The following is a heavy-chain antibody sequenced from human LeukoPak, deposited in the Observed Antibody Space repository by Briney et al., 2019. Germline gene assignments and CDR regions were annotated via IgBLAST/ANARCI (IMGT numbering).Heavy chain of an antibody. J-gene: IGHJ4*02. CDR3: ASARSVVVPAALYY. V-gene: IGHV1-3*01. D-gene: IGHD2-2*01. CDR1: GYTFTSYA. Sequence: ASVKVSCKASGYTFTSYAMHWVRQAPGQRLEWMGWINAGNGNTKYSQKFQGRVTITRDTSASTAYMGLSSLRSEDTAVYYCASARSVVVPAALYYWGQGTLVTVSS. CDR2: INAGNGNT.